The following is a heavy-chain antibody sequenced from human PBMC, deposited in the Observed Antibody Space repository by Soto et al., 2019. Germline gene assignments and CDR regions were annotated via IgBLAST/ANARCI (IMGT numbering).Heavy chain of an antibody. CDR1: DFSRTSRGVG. Sequence: GSGPTLVNPTQTLTLTCNCSDFSRTSRGVGVGWIRERPGKALEWVALIYWNDDQRYNPSLKSRLTVTKDTSKNHVVLTMTNVDPLDTATYYCTHRSPAYRHDFWGPATLVTVSS. CDR3: THRSPAYRHDF. V-gene: IGHV2-5*01. CDR2: IYWNDDQ. J-gene: IGHJ4*02. D-gene: IGHD3-16*02.